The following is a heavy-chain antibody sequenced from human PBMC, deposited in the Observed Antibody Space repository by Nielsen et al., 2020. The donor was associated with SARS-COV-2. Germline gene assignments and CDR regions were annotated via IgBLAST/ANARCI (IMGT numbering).Heavy chain of an antibody. D-gene: IGHD3-3*01. CDR3: VRARVRITIFGVVIVPYYFDY. CDR2: IKQDGSEK. CDR1: GFTFSSYW. J-gene: IGHJ4*02. Sequence: GGSLRLSCAASGFTFSSYWMSWVRQAPGKGLEWVANIKQDGSEKYYVDSVKGRFTISRDNAKNSLYLQMNSLRAEDTAVYYCVRARVRITIFGVVIVPYYFDYWGQGTLVTVSS. V-gene: IGHV3-7*03.